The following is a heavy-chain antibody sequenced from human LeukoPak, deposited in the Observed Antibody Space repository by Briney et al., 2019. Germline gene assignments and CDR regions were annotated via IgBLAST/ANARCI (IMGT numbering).Heavy chain of an antibody. D-gene: IGHD1-1*01. CDR3: ARVNINNWHSCDY. CDR2: IYHSGSP. CDR1: GGSISSNNW. Sequence: SSEILSLTCAVSGGSISSNNWWGWVRQPPGKGLEWIGEIYHSGSPNYNPSLKSRVTISVGKSRNHFSLNLSSVTAADTAVYYCARVNINNWHSCDYWGQGTLVTVSS. J-gene: IGHJ4*02. V-gene: IGHV4-4*02.